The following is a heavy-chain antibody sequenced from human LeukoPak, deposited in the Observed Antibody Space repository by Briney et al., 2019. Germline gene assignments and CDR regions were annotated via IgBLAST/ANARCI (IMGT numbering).Heavy chain of an antibody. D-gene: IGHD5-18*01. CDR2: ISSSGGST. CDR1: GFTFRNYA. Sequence: GSLRLSCAGSGFTFRNYAMSWVRQAPGKGLEWVSVISSSGGSTYYADSVKGRFTISRDNSKNTLYLQMNSLRAEDTAVYYCARIQLFHYYYGMDVWGQGTTVTVSS. CDR3: ARIQLFHYYYGMDV. J-gene: IGHJ6*02. V-gene: IGHV3-23*01.